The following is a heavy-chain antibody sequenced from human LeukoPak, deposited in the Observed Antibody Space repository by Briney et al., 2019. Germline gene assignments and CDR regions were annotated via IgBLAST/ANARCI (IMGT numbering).Heavy chain of an antibody. CDR2: ISYDGSHK. Sequence: PGGSLRLSCAASGFTFSNYGIHWVRQAPGEGLEWVAVISYDGSHKYYADSVKGRFTISRDNSKNTLYLQMNSLRAEDTAVYYCAKDVQRGSSPTDYWGQGTLVTVSS. V-gene: IGHV3-30*18. CDR3: AKDVQRGSSPTDY. J-gene: IGHJ4*02. D-gene: IGHD1-26*01. CDR1: GFTFSNYG.